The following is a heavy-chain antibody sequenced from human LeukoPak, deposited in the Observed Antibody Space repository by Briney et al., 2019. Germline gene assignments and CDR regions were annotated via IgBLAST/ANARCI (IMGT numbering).Heavy chain of an antibody. Sequence: GSLRLSCAASGFTFSSYGMHWVRQAPGKGLEWVAFIRYDGSNKYYADSVKGRFTISRDNSKNTLYLQMNSLRAEDTAVYYCAKDQEAYYYDSSGYPDYWGQGTLVTVSS. D-gene: IGHD3-22*01. CDR2: IRYDGSNK. CDR1: GFTFSSYG. V-gene: IGHV3-30*02. CDR3: AKDQEAYYYDSSGYPDY. J-gene: IGHJ4*02.